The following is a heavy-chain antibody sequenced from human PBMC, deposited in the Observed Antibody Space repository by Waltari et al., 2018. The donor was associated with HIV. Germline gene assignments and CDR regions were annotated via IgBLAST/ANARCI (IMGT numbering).Heavy chain of an antibody. CDR2: IYYRGNT. Sequence: QVQLLESGPGLVRPSETLSLACTVSGDSISPSGSYWTWIRQPPGGGLEWIGYIYYRGNTYYNPSLESRLTISLDTSRNQFTLRLNSVTAADTAIYYCARGRSSTYYILDDWGQGTLVTVSS. D-gene: IGHD6-13*01. CDR3: ARGRSSTYYILDD. V-gene: IGHV4-31*03. J-gene: IGHJ4*02. CDR1: GDSISPSGSY.